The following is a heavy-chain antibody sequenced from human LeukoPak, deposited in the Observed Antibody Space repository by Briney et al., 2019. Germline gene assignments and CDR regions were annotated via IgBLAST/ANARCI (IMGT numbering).Heavy chain of an antibody. CDR1: GFTFSGSA. D-gene: IGHD6-19*01. CDR3: TRPYIGGWY. V-gene: IGHV3-73*01. Sequence: GSLRLSCAASGFTFSGSAMHWVRQASGKGLEWVGRIRSKANNHATAYGASVKGRFTISRDDSKIKAYLQMNSLKTEDTAVYYCTRPYIGGWYWGQGTLVTVSS. J-gene: IGHJ4*02. CDR2: IRSKANNHAT.